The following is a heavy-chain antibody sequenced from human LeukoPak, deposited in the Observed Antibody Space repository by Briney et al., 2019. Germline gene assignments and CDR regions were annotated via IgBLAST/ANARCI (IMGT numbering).Heavy chain of an antibody. J-gene: IGHJ1*01. CDR1: GGSISSYY. Sequence: SETLSLTCTVSGGSISSYYWSWIRQPAGKGLEWIGRIYTSGSTNYNPSLKSRVTMSVDTSKNQFSLKLSSVTAADTAVYYCARVGYSSSWFRPGHTEYFQHWGQGTLVTVSS. CDR3: ARVGYSSSWFRPGHTEYFQH. D-gene: IGHD6-13*01. CDR2: IYTSGST. V-gene: IGHV4-4*07.